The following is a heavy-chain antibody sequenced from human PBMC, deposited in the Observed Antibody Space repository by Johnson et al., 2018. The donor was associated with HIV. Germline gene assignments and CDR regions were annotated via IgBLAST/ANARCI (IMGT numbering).Heavy chain of an antibody. J-gene: IGHJ3*01. CDR3: AKIGPWRERLDAFDV. Sequence: QVQLVESGGGVVQPGGSLRLSCAASGFTFSSFGMHWVRQAPGKGLEWVAFIRYDGSHKYFAASVKGRFTISRDNSKNTLYLQMSSLRPEDTAVYYCAKIGPWRERLDAFDVWGQGTMVTVSS. CDR1: GFTFSSFG. V-gene: IGHV3-30*02. D-gene: IGHD2-21*01. CDR2: IRYDGSHK.